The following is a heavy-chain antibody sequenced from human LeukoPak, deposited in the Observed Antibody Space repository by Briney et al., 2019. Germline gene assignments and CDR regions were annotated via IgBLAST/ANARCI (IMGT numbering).Heavy chain of an antibody. D-gene: IGHD5-12*01. CDR1: RYSISSGYY. V-gene: IGHV4-38-2*02. CDR2: IYHSGSA. CDR3: ARVGGYGDYYYYMDV. J-gene: IGHJ6*03. Sequence: SETLSPTCSVSRYSISSGYYYCWSRQPPGKGLEWIGSIYHSGSASYNASLKSRVTISVDTSKNQFSLKLNSVSAADTAVYYCARVGGYGDYYYYMDVWGKGTTVTVSS.